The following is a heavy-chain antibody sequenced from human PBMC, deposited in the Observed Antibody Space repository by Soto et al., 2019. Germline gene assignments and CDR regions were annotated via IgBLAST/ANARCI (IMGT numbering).Heavy chain of an antibody. CDR2: IIPIFGTA. J-gene: IGHJ4*02. V-gene: IGHV1-69*13. Sequence: SVKVSFKASGGTFSSYAISWVRQAPGQGLEWMGGIIPIFGTANYAQKFQGRVTITADESTSTAYMELSSLRSEDTAVYYCAREIFGVAELDYWGQGTLVTVSS. CDR3: AREIFGVAELDY. CDR1: GGTFSSYA. D-gene: IGHD3-3*01.